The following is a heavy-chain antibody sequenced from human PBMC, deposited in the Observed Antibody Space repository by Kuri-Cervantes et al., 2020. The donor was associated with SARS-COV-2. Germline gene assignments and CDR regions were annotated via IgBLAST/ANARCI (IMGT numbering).Heavy chain of an antibody. CDR1: GYTFTGYY. CDR3: AATDYNRVSGDYY. D-gene: IGHD3-10*01. J-gene: IGHJ4*02. CDR2: ISGYNGNT. V-gene: IGHV1-18*04. Sequence: ASVKVSCKASGYTFTGYYMHWVRQAPGQGLEWMGWISGYNGNTYYAQKFQGRVTMTIDTSTTTAYMELRSLRSDDTAVYYCAATDYNRVSGDYYWGQGSRVTVSS.